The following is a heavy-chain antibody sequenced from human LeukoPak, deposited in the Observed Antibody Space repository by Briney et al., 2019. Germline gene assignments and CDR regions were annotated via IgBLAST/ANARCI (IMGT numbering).Heavy chain of an antibody. V-gene: IGHV3-7*02. Sequence: GGSLRLSCAASGFTFSSYWMSWVRQAPGKGLEWVANIKHDGREKYYVDSVKGRFTISRDNAKNSLYLQMNSLRAEDTAVYYCARVTEAPYYFDYWGQGTLVTVSS. CDR1: GFTFSSYW. D-gene: IGHD2-21*02. J-gene: IGHJ4*02. CDR3: ARVTEAPYYFDY. CDR2: IKHDGREK.